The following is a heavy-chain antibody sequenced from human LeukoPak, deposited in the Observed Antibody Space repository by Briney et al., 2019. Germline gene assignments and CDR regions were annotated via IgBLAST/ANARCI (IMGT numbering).Heavy chain of an antibody. V-gene: IGHV3-21*01. D-gene: IGHD6-19*01. J-gene: IGHJ3*02. CDR2: ISSSSSYI. CDR1: GFTFSSYS. Sequence: PGGSLRLSCAASGFTFSSYSMNWVRQAPGKGLEWVSSISSSSSYIYYADSVKGRFTISRDNAKNSLYLQMNSLRAEDTAVYYCECSSGWDDAFDIWGQGTMVTVPS. CDR3: ECSSGWDDAFDI.